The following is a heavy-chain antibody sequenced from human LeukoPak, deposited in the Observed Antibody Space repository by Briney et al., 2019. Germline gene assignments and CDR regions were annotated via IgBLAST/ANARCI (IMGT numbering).Heavy chain of an antibody. V-gene: IGHV3-66*01. J-gene: IGHJ4*02. CDR2: IYSGGST. CDR3: AKVQGSSSSYFDC. D-gene: IGHD6-6*01. CDR1: GFTVSSNN. Sequence: PGGSLRLSCAASGFTVSSNNMSWVRQAPGKGLEWVSVIYSGGSTYYADSVKGRFTISRDNSKNTLYLQVNSLRAEDTAVYYCAKVQGSSSSYFDCWGQGTLVTVSS.